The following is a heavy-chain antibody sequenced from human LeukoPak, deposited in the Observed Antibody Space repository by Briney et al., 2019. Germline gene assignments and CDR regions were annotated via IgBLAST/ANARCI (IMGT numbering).Heavy chain of an antibody. D-gene: IGHD2-15*01. V-gene: IGHV3-30-3*01. CDR3: ARVGSRSCSGANCYDGF. Sequence: GGSLRLYCAVSGFAFSSLAMHWVRQAPGKGLELVAFRSYDGNNQYYADSVKGRFTISRENSKNTLYLQMNNLRAEDTAIYYCARVGSRSCSGANCYDGFWGQGTLVSVSS. J-gene: IGHJ4*02. CDR1: GFAFSSLA. CDR2: RSYDGNNQ.